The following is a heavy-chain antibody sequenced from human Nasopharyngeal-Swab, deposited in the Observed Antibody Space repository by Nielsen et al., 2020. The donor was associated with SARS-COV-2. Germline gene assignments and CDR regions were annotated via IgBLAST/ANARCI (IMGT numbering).Heavy chain of an antibody. D-gene: IGHD3-10*01. J-gene: IGHJ4*02. Sequence: SETLSLTCTVSGGSISSSSYYWGWIRQPPGKGLGWIGSIYYSGSTYYNPSLKSRVTISVDTSKNQFSLKLSSVTAADTAVYYCATYYYGSGSYNYWGQGTLVTVSS. CDR3: ATYYYGSGSYNY. CDR1: GGSISSSSYY. V-gene: IGHV4-39*01. CDR2: IYYSGST.